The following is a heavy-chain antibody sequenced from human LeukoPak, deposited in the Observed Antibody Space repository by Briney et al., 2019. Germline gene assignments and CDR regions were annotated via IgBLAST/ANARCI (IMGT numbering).Heavy chain of an antibody. CDR2: INPNSGGT. CDR3: ARTAARRFDY. CDR1: GYTFSGFL. V-gene: IGHV1-2*06. D-gene: IGHD6-6*01. Sequence: ASVKVSCKASGYTFSGFLMHWVRQAPGQGLEWMGRINPNSGGTNYAQKFQGRVTMTRDTSTSTVYMELSSLRSDDTAVYYCARTAARRFDYWGQGTLVTVSS. J-gene: IGHJ4*02.